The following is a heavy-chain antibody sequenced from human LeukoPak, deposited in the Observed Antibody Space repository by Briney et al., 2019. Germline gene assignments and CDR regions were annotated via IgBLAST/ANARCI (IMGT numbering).Heavy chain of an antibody. CDR2: MNPTSGNT. CDR3: NCEGDAFDI. CDR1: GYTFTSYD. V-gene: IGHV1-8*01. Sequence: ASVKVSCKASGYTFTSYDINWVRQATGQGLEWMGWMNPTSGNTGYAQKFQGRVTMTRDTSISTAYMELSRLRSDDTAVYYCNCEGDAFDIWGQGTMVTVSS. D-gene: IGHD2-21*01. J-gene: IGHJ3*02.